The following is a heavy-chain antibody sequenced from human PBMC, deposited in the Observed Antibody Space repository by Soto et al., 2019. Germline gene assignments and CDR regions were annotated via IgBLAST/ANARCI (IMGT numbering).Heavy chain of an antibody. CDR2: ISGSGGST. J-gene: IGHJ4*02. V-gene: IGHV3-23*01. CDR1: GFAFSSYA. CDR3: AKGPHSSSWYYFDY. Sequence: PGGSLRLSCAASGFAFSSYAMSWVRQAPGKGLEWVSAISGSGGSTYYADSVKGRFTISRDNSKNTLYLQMNSLRAEDTAVYYCAKGPHSSSWYYFDYWGQGTLVTVSS. D-gene: IGHD6-13*01.